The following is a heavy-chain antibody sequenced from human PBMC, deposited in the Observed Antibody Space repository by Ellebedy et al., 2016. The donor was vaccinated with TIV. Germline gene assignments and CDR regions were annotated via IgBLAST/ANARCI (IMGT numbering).Heavy chain of an antibody. CDR2: FDPEDGET. D-gene: IGHD5-18*01. J-gene: IGHJ5*01. Sequence: ASVKVSCKVSGYTLTDLSMHWVRQAPGKGLEWMGGFDPEDGETIYARKFQGRVTMTEDTSTDTAYMELSSLRSEDTAVYYCARQIGYTHVMTPYESWGQGTLVTVSS. CDR3: ARQIGYTHVMTPYES. V-gene: IGHV1-24*01. CDR1: GYTLTDLS.